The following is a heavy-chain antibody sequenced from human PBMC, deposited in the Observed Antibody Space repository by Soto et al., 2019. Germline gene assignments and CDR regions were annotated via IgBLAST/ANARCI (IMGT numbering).Heavy chain of an antibody. J-gene: IGHJ5*02. CDR1: GDSVSSNGAA. V-gene: IGHV6-1*01. CDR2: TYYRSKWYN. CDR3: ARERRYGSSTSCANWFDP. D-gene: IGHD2-2*01. Sequence: SQTLSLTCAISGDSVSSNGAAWNWIRQSPSRGLEWLGRTYYRSKWYNDYAVSVKSRITINPDTPKNQFSLQLNSVTPEDTAVYYCARERRYGSSTSCANWFDPWGQGTLVNVSS.